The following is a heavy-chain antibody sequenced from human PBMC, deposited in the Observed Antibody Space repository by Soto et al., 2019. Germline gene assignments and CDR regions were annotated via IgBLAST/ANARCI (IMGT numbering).Heavy chain of an antibody. J-gene: IGHJ4*02. D-gene: IGHD2-2*01. Sequence: LRLSCAASGFTFNSYAINWVRQAPGKGLEWVSAISGSGNSPYYAESVKGRFTISRDNFENTLYLQMNSLRADDTAVYYCARGMIGVPRQGFDYWGQGTLVTVSS. CDR3: ARGMIGVPRQGFDY. V-gene: IGHV3-23*01. CDR2: ISGSGNSP. CDR1: GFTFNSYA.